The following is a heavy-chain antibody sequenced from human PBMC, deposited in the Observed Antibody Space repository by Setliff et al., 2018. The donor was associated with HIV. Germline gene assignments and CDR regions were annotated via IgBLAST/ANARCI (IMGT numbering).Heavy chain of an antibody. CDR2: IYYSGST. Sequence: PSETLSLTCTVSGGSISSYYWSWIRQPPGKGLEWIGYIYYSGSTNYNTSLKSRVTISVDTSKNQFSLKLSSVTAADTAVYYCARRRDGYNSAPWRNDYWGQGTLVTVSS. J-gene: IGHJ4*02. V-gene: IGHV4-59*01. D-gene: IGHD5-12*01. CDR1: GGSISSYY. CDR3: ARRRDGYNSAPWRNDY.